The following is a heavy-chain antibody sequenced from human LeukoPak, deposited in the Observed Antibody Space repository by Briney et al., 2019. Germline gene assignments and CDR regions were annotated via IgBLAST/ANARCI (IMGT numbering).Heavy chain of an antibody. CDR1: GFTFSSYW. V-gene: IGHV3-7*01. CDR3: ARDGPLYDSSGYYYPYYFDY. J-gene: IGHJ4*02. D-gene: IGHD3-22*01. Sequence: PGGSLRLSCAASGFTFSSYWMSWVRQAPGKGLEWVANIKQDGSEKYYVDSVKGRFTISRDNAKNSLYLQMNSLRAEDTAVYYCARDGPLYDSSGYYYPYYFDYWGQGTLVTVSS. CDR2: IKQDGSEK.